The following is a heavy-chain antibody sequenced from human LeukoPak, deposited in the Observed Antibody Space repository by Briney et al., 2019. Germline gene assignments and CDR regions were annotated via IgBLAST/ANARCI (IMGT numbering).Heavy chain of an antibody. CDR1: GGTFSSYA. Sequence: SVKVSCKASGGTFSSYAISWVRQAPGQGLEWMGGIIPIFGTANYAQKFQGRVTITADESTSTAYMELSSLRSEDTAVYYCARARYYYDSSGYPDYYFDYWGQGTLVTVSS. CDR3: ARARYYYDSSGYPDYYFDY. D-gene: IGHD3-22*01. J-gene: IGHJ4*02. CDR2: IIPIFGTA. V-gene: IGHV1-69*01.